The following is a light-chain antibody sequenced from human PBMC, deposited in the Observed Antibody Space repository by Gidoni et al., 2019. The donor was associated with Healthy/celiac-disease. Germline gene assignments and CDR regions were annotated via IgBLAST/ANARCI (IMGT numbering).Light chain of an antibody. CDR1: QGISSA. J-gene: IGKJ2*01. Sequence: AIQLPQSPSSLSASVGDRVTITCRESQGISSALAWYQQKQGKAPKLLIYYGSSMESGVQSRCSGSGCATDFTLTISSLQAEDFATYYCQQFNSYPPYTFGQGTKLEIK. CDR3: QQFNSYPPYT. CDR2: YGS. V-gene: IGKV1-13*02.